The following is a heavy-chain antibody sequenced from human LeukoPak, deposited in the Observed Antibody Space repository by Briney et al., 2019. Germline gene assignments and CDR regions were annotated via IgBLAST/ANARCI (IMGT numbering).Heavy chain of an antibody. J-gene: IGHJ5*02. D-gene: IGHD7-27*01. CDR2: ITSSSSYI. CDR3: VRTLGDA. V-gene: IGHV3-21*01. Sequence: GGSLRLSCAASGFTFSTYSMNWVRQAPGRGLEWVSSITSSSSYIYYADSVKGRFTISRDNAKNTLYLQMNSLRVEDTAVYYCVRTLGDAWGQGTLVTVSS. CDR1: GFTFSTYS.